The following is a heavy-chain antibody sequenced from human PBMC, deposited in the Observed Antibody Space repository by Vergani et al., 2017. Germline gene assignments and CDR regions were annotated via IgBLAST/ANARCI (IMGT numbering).Heavy chain of an antibody. CDR2: IYDSGST. D-gene: IGHD3-3*01. J-gene: IGHJ6*03. Sequence: QVQLQESGPGLVKPSETLSLPCTVSGGPISSYYWSWIRQRPGTGLEWIGYIYDSGSTNYNPSLKRGVTISVDTSKNQFSLKLSSVTAADTAVYYCARGLRKSDCWSGYYTDYYYMDVWGKGTTVTVSS. CDR1: GGPISSYY. V-gene: IGHV4-59*01. CDR3: ARGLRKSDCWSGYYTDYYYMDV.